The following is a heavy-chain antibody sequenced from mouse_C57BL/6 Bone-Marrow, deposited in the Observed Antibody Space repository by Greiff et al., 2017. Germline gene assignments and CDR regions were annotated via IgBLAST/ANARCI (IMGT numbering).Heavy chain of an antibody. J-gene: IGHJ2*01. CDR1: GYTFTDYY. CDR3: ARNDGLYYFDY. V-gene: IGHV1-26*01. D-gene: IGHD2-3*01. Sequence: EVQLQQSGPELVKPGASVKISCKASGYTFTDYYMNWVKQSHGKSLEWIGDINPNNGGTSYSQKFKGKATLTVDKSSSTAYMELRSLTSEDSAVYYCARNDGLYYFDYWGQGTTLTVAS. CDR2: INPNNGGT.